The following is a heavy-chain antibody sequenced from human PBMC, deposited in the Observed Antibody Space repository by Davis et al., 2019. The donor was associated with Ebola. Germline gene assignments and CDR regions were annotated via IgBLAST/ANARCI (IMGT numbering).Heavy chain of an antibody. CDR3: ARAGNYASPHHFDY. CDR2: ISSSSGYI. D-gene: IGHD1-7*01. J-gene: IGHJ4*02. CDR1: RFTFSSYS. Sequence: GESLKISCAASRFTFSSYSKNWVRQAPGKGLEWVSSISSSSGYIYYADSVKGRFTISRDNAKNSLFLQVNSLRAEDTALYYCARAGNYASPHHFDYWGQGSLVTVSS. V-gene: IGHV3-21*01.